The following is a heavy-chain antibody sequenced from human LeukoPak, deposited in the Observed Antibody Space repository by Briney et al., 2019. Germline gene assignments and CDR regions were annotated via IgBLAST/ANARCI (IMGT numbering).Heavy chain of an antibody. J-gene: IGHJ4*02. CDR1: GFTFSRYA. D-gene: IGHD3-22*01. Sequence: GGSLRLSCAASGFTFSRYAMHWVRQAPGEGLQWMAVISYDGGKKYYADFVEGRFTISRDNAKNTLYLQMNSLRAEDTAVYYCARAGSYDSSGYYSWGQGTLVTVSS. CDR2: ISYDGGKK. CDR3: ARAGSYDSSGYYS. V-gene: IGHV3-30*14.